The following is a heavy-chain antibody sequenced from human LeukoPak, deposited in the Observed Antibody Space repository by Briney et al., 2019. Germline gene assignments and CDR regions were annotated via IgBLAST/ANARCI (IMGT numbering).Heavy chain of an antibody. CDR3: ARYYYDSSGYFSYYYGMDV. V-gene: IGHV4-59*01. CDR2: IYYSGST. Sequence: SETLSLTCTVSGGSISSYYWSWIRQPPGKGLEWIGYIYYSGSTNYNPSLKSRVTISVDTSKNQFSLKLSSVTAADTAMYYCARYYYDSSGYFSYYYGMDVWGQGTTVTVSS. J-gene: IGHJ6*02. D-gene: IGHD3-22*01. CDR1: GGSISSYY.